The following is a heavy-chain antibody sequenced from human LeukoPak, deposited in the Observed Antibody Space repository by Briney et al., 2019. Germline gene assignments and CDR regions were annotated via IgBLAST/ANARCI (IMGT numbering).Heavy chain of an antibody. CDR1: GFTFSSYA. D-gene: IGHD3-10*01. CDR3: VKGFVHPTYYSDY. J-gene: IGHJ4*02. Sequence: GGSLRLSCAASGFTFSSYAMMWVRQAPGKRLEWISSITGSGDGTYYADSVRGRFTISRDNSDNTLYLQVNSLRAEDTAVYFCVKGFVHPTYYSDYWGQGTLVTVSS. CDR2: ITGSGDGT. V-gene: IGHV3-23*01.